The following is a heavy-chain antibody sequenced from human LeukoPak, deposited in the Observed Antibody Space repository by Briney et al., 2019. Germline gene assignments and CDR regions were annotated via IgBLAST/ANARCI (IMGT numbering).Heavy chain of an antibody. D-gene: IGHD6-25*01. CDR2: ISSSSSTI. CDR3: ARDLFSGSGAA. J-gene: IGHJ4*02. V-gene: IGHV3-48*04. Sequence: PGGSLRLSCAASGFTFSSYSMNWVRQAPGKGLQWVSYISSSSSTIYYADSVKGRFTISRDNAKNSLYLQMNSLRAEDTAVYYCARDLFSGSGAAWGQGTLVTVSS. CDR1: GFTFSSYS.